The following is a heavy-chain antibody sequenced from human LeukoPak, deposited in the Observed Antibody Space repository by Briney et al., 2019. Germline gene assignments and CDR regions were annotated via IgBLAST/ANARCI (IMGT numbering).Heavy chain of an antibody. Sequence: ASVNVSCKVSGYTFTGYYMHWVRQAPGQGLEWMGWINPNSGGTNYAQKFQGRVTMTRDTSISASYMELSRLRSDDTAVYYCARGYDILTGYYIYWGQGTLVTVSS. CDR3: ARGYDILTGYYIY. D-gene: IGHD3-9*01. J-gene: IGHJ4*02. V-gene: IGHV1-2*02. CDR1: GYTFTGYY. CDR2: INPNSGGT.